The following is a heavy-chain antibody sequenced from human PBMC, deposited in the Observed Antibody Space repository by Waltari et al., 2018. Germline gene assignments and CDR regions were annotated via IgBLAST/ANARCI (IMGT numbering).Heavy chain of an antibody. CDR1: GYSFTNYA. CDR2: ITTNTENP. D-gene: IGHD2-2*01. J-gene: IGHJ5*02. CDR3: AREVVPAAKIVVNWFDP. Sequence: QVQLVQSGSEWKKPGASVKVSCKAYGYSFTNYALNWVRQAPGQGLELMGWITTNTENPTYTQGFTRRFVFSSDTSVSTAYLQINDLKAEDTAIYYCAREVVPAAKIVVNWFDPWGQGTQVTVSS. V-gene: IGHV7-4-1*02.